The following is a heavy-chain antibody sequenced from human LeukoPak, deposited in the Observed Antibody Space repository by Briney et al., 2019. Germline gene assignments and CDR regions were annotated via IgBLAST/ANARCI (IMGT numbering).Heavy chain of an antibody. J-gene: IGHJ3*02. CDR2: INPSGGSA. Sequence: ASVKVSCKASGYTFTSYYMHWVRQAPGQGLEWMGIINPSGGSASYAQKFQGRVTMTRDTSTSTVYMELSSLRSEDTAVYYCARATVTTDAFDIWGQGTMVTVSS. CDR1: GYTFTSYY. CDR3: ARATVTTDAFDI. V-gene: IGHV1-46*01. D-gene: IGHD4-17*01.